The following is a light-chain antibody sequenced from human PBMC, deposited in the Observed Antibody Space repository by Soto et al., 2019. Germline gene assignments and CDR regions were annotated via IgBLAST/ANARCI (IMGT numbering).Light chain of an antibody. CDR3: SSYTSSSTQVV. V-gene: IGLV2-14*01. Sequence: QLVLTQPASVSGSPGQSITISCTGTSSDVGGYNYVSWYQQHPGKAPKLMIYDVSNRPSGVSNRFSGSKSGNTASLTISGLQAEDEADYYCSSYTSSSTQVVFGGGTKL. CDR1: SSDVGGYNY. J-gene: IGLJ2*01. CDR2: DVS.